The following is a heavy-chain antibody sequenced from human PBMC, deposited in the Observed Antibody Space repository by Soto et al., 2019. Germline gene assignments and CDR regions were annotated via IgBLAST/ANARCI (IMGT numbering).Heavy chain of an antibody. Sequence: LSLTCTVSGGSITSSYWSWIRRPPGKGLEWIAYIYDTGISGYTPSTSYNPSLKSRVTMSVDTSKSQFSPKLTSVTAADTAVYYCARGEDAFFYYGLDVWGQGITVTVSS. CDR3: ARGEDAFFYYGLDV. V-gene: IGHV4-59*01. J-gene: IGHJ6*02. CDR2: IYDTGISGYTPST. CDR1: GGSITSSY.